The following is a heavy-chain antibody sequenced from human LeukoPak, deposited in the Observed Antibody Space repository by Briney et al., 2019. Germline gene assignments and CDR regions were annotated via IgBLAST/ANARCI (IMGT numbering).Heavy chain of an antibody. CDR3: ARRYGDYGN. CDR2: IYYSGST. CDR1: GGSISSYY. V-gene: IGHV4-59*01. D-gene: IGHD4-17*01. J-gene: IGHJ4*02. Sequence: SETLSLTCTVSGGSISSYYWSWIRQPPGKGLEWIGYIYYSGSTNYNPSLKSRVTISVDTSKNQFSLKLSSVTAADTAVYYCARRYGDYGNWGQGTLVTVSS.